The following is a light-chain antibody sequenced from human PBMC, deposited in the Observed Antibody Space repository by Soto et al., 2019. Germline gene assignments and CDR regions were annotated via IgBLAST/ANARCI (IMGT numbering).Light chain of an antibody. J-gene: IGKJ4*01. CDR3: QQYGTSSLT. V-gene: IGKV3-20*01. CDR2: HVS. Sequence: DIVLTQSPGTLYLSPGERAILSCRASQSVSSTSLAWYQQRPGQAPRLLIYHVSSRANGIPDRFSGSESGTDFTLTISTLEPEDFAVYYCQQYGTSSLTFGGGTRVEI. CDR1: QSVSSTS.